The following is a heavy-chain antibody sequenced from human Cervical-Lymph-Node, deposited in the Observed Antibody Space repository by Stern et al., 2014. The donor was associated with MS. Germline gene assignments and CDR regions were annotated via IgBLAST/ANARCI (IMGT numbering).Heavy chain of an antibody. V-gene: IGHV4-59*01. J-gene: IGHJ4*02. CDR2: FDTTGTT. CDR1: GGSITTYY. D-gene: IGHD2-2*01. Sequence: QVQLQESGPGLVKPSETLSLTCTVSGGSITTYYWSWIRQPPGQGLEWIGYFDTTGTTTYNPSLKSRVAISAATSTNPLSPQLPTVTAADTAVYYCARNAVFDYWGQGILVTVSS. CDR3: ARNAVFDY.